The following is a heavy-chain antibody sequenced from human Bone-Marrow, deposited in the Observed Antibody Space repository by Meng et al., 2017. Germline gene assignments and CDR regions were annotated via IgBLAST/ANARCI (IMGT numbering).Heavy chain of an antibody. CDR2: ISSSSSYI. CDR1: GFTFSSYS. V-gene: IGHV3-21*01. CDR3: ARVPISSDYGDYYFDY. Sequence: GESLKISCAASGFTFSSYSMNWVRQAPGKGLEWVSSISSSSSYIYYADSVKGRFTISRDNAKNSLYLQMNSLRAEDTAVYYCARVPISSDYGDYYFDYWGQGTLVTVSS. D-gene: IGHD4-17*01. J-gene: IGHJ4*02.